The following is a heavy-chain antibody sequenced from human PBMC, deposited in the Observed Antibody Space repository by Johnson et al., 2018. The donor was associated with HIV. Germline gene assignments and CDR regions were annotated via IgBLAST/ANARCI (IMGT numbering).Heavy chain of an antibody. CDR3: ARDVAATMIVVGGAYDAFDI. Sequence: QVQLVESGGGVVQPGRSLRLSCAASGFTFSSYAMHWVRQAPGKGLEWVAVIYSGGSTYYADSVKGRFTISRDNSKYSVYVQMNSLRAEDTAVYYCARDVAATMIVVGGAYDAFDIWGQGTMVTVSS. CDR2: IYSGGST. D-gene: IGHD3-22*01. CDR1: GFTFSSYA. V-gene: IGHV3-NL1*01. J-gene: IGHJ3*02.